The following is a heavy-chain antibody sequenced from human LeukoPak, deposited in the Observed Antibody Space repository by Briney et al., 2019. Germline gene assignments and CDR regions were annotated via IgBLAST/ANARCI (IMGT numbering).Heavy chain of an antibody. CDR2: INHRGST. CDR1: GGLFSGYY. CDR3: ARWYYYDSSGYYYRYYYYGLDA. V-gene: IGHV4-34*01. D-gene: IGHD3-22*01. J-gene: IGHJ6*02. Sequence: SETLSLTCSVYGGLFSGYYWSWVRQPPGKGLEWIGEINHRGSTNYNPSLTSRVSISVDTSKNQFSLTLSSVTAADTAVYYCARWYYYDSSGYYYRYYYYGLDAWGQGTTVTVSS.